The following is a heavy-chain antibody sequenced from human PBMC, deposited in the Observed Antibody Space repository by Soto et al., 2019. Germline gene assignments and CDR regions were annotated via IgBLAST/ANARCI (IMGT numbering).Heavy chain of an antibody. CDR3: ARGYYDFWSGYPQNWFDP. V-gene: IGHV4-34*01. CDR2: INHSGST. J-gene: IGHJ5*02. Sequence: SETLSLTCAVYGGSFSCYYWSWIRQPPGKGLEWIGEINHSGSTNYNPSLKSRVTISVDTSKNQFSLKLSSVTAADTAVYYCARGYYDFWSGYPQNWFDPWGQGTLVTVSS. D-gene: IGHD3-3*01. CDR1: GGSFSCYY.